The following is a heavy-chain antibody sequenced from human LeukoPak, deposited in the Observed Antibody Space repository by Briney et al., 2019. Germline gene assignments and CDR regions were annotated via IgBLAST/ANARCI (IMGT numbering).Heavy chain of an antibody. Sequence: GGTLRLSCAASGFTFDDYAMHWVRQAPGKGLEWVSLISGDGGSTYYADSVKGRFTISRDNSKNSLYLQMDNLRTEDTALYYCAKDYIFGTTSVDFDYWGQGTLVTVSS. D-gene: IGHD1-1*01. CDR1: GFTFDDYA. V-gene: IGHV3-43*02. J-gene: IGHJ4*02. CDR2: ISGDGGST. CDR3: AKDYIFGTTSVDFDY.